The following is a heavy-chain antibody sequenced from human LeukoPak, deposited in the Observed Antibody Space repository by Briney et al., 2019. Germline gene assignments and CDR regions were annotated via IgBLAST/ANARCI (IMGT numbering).Heavy chain of an antibody. J-gene: IGHJ4*02. CDR1: GFTVSSNY. D-gene: IGHD1-7*01. Sequence: GGSLRLSCAASGFTVSSNYMSWVRQAPGKGLEWVSVIYSGGSTYYADSVKGRFTISRDNSKNTLYLQMNSLRAEDTAVYYCARQGELELRTFFDYWSQGTMVTVSS. CDR2: IYSGGST. V-gene: IGHV3-66*02. CDR3: ARQGELELRTFFDY.